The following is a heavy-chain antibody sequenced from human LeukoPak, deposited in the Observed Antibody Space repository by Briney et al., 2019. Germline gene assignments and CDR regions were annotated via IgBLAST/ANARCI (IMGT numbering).Heavy chain of an antibody. D-gene: IGHD3-3*01. CDR3: ARDSGDYDFWSGPKQYYFDY. Sequence: GGSLRLSXAASGFTFSSYSMNWVRQAPGKGLEWVSSISSSSSYIYYADSVKGRLTISRDNAKNSLYLQMNSLRAEDTAVYYCARDSGDYDFWSGPKQYYFDYWGQGTLVTVSS. CDR1: GFTFSSYS. CDR2: ISSSSSYI. J-gene: IGHJ4*02. V-gene: IGHV3-21*01.